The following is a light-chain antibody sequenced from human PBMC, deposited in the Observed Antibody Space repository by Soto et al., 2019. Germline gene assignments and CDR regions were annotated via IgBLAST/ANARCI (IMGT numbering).Light chain of an antibody. Sequence: EIVMTQSPATLSVSPGERATLSCRASQSVTSNLAWYQQKPRQAPRLLIYGASTRATGIPARFSGSGSGTEFILTISSLQSEDFAVYYCQQYNNWPRTFGQGTELEIK. J-gene: IGKJ2*01. V-gene: IGKV3-15*01. CDR1: QSVTSN. CDR2: GAS. CDR3: QQYNNWPRT.